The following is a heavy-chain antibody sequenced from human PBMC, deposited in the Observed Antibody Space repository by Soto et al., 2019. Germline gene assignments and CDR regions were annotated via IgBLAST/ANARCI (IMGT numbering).Heavy chain of an antibody. Sequence: GGSLRLSCAASGFTFSSYSMNWVRQAPGKGLEWVSPISSSSSYIYYADSVKGRFTISRDNAKNSLYLQMNSMSAEDTAVYYCARDRRVNGMGGNIYYYGRGGIDYWGQGTTVTVSS. J-gene: IGHJ4*02. CDR3: ARDRRVNGMGGNIYYYGRGGIDY. V-gene: IGHV3-21*01. CDR2: ISSSSSYI. CDR1: GFTFSSYS. D-gene: IGHD3-10*01.